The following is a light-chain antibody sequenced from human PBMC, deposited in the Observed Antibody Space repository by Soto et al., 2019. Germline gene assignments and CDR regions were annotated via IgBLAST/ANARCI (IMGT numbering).Light chain of an antibody. CDR3: RQRYNWPLT. CDR1: QSIGNS. V-gene: IGKV3-11*01. CDR2: DAF. Sequence: TVLTQSPATLSLSPGERATLSCKASQSIGNSLGWFQQKPGQAPRLLIDDAFNRATGIPARFTGSGSGSDFTPTISSLEPEDLGVYYGRQRYNWPLTFGGGTKVEIK. J-gene: IGKJ4*01.